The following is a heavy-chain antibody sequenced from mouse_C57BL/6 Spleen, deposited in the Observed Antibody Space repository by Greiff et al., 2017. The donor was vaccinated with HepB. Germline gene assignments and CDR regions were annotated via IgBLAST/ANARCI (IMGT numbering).Heavy chain of an antibody. Sequence: QVQLKESGPGLVAPSQSLSITCTVSGFSLTSYGVHWVRQPPGKGLEWLVVIWSDGSTTYNSALKSRPSISKDNSKSQVFLKMNSLQTDDTAMYYCARHYYGSSYAMDYWGQGTSVTVSS. CDR2: IWSDGST. J-gene: IGHJ4*01. CDR3: ARHYYGSSYAMDY. V-gene: IGHV2-6-1*01. D-gene: IGHD1-1*01. CDR1: GFSLTSYG.